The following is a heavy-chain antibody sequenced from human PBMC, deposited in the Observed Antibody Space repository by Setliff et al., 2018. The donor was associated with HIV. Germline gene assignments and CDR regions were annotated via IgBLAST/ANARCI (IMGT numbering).Heavy chain of an antibody. V-gene: IGHV4-34*01. J-gene: IGHJ4*02. CDR1: GGSFSGYY. Sequence: PSETLSLTCAVYGGSFSGYYWSWIRQPPGKGLEWIGSIYYSGSTYYSPSLKTRVTISVDTSKNQFSLKLSSVTAADTAVYYCASLTTDRFLEWLFVYWGQGTLVTVPQ. D-gene: IGHD3-3*01. CDR2: IYYSGST. CDR3: ASLTTDRFLEWLFVY.